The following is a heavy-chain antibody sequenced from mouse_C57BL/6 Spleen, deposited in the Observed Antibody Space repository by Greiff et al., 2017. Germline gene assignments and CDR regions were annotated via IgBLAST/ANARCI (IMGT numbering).Heavy chain of an antibody. D-gene: IGHD2-5*01. V-gene: IGHV1-26*01. CDR2: INPNNGGT. CDR3: ARGSNGPWFAY. Sequence: VQLQQSGPELVKPGASVKISCKASGYTFTDYYMNWVKQSHGKSLEWIGDINPNNGGTSYNQKFKGKATLTVDKSSSTAYMELRSLTSEDSAVYYCARGSNGPWFAYWGQGTLVTVSA. J-gene: IGHJ3*01. CDR1: GYTFTDYY.